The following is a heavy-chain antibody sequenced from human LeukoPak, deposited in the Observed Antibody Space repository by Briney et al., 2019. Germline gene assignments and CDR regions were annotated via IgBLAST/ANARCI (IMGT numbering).Heavy chain of an antibody. V-gene: IGHV4-39*07. Sequence: SETLSLTCTVSGGSISSSSYYWGWIRQPPGKGLEWIGSIYYSGSTYYNPSLKSRVTISVDTSKNQFSLKLSSVTAADTAVYYCARAVPAIDYWGQGTLVTVSS. CDR1: GGSISSSSYY. CDR3: ARAVPAIDY. J-gene: IGHJ4*02. D-gene: IGHD2-2*01. CDR2: IYYSGST.